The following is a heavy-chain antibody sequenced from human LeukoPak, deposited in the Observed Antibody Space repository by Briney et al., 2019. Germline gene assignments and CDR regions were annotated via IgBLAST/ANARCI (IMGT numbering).Heavy chain of an antibody. Sequence: GGSLRLSCAASGFTFSSYSMNWVRQAPGKGLEWVSSISSSSYIYYADSVKGRFTISRDNAKNSLYLQMNSLRAEDTAVYYCARIEARYYYDSSGSVDYWGQGTLVTVSS. D-gene: IGHD3-22*01. J-gene: IGHJ4*02. V-gene: IGHV3-21*01. CDR1: GFTFSSYS. CDR3: ARIEARYYYDSSGSVDY. CDR2: ISSSSYI.